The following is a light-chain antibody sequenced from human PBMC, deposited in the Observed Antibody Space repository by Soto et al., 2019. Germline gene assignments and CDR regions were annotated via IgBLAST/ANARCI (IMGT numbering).Light chain of an antibody. CDR1: SSDVGGYNY. V-gene: IGLV2-14*01. J-gene: IGLJ2*01. Sequence: QSVLTQPASVSGSPGQTITISCTGTSSDVGGYNYVSWYQQHPGEAPQLMIYDVSNRPSGVSNRFSGSKSGNTASLTISGLQAEDEADYYCSSYISSSTRVFGGGTKLTVL. CDR3: SSYISSSTRV. CDR2: DVS.